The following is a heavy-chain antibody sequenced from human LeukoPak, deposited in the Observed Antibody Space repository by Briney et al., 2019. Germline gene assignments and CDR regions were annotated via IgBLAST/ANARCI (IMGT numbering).Heavy chain of an antibody. J-gene: IGHJ4*02. CDR2: TGSNGVT. V-gene: IGHV3-23*01. Sequence: QSGGSLRLSCAASGFTFSSYGMHWVRQAPGKGLEWVSATGSNGVTYYADSVKGRFTISRDNSKNALYLQMNGLRADDTAVYYCGIRDTSDYYVFWGQGTLVTVSS. CDR3: GIRDTSDYYVF. D-gene: IGHD3-22*01. CDR1: GFTFSSYG.